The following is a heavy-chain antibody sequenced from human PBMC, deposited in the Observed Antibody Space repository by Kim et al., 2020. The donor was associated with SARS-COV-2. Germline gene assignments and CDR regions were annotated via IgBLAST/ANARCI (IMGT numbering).Heavy chain of an antibody. V-gene: IGHV4-39*01. CDR3: ARLNWDELAS. D-gene: IGHD1-20*01. J-gene: IGHJ5*02. CDR1: GGSIGSTNYY. CDR2: ISNGGAT. Sequence: SETLSLTCIVSGGSIGSTNYYWGWIRQTPGKGLEWIGSISNGGATYYNPPLKSRVTLFVDTSKNQFSLKLSSVTAADTAVYFCARLNWDELASWGQGTLVAVSS.